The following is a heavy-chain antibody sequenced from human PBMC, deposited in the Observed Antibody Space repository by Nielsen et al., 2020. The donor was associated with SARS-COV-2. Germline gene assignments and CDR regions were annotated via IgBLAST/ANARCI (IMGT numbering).Heavy chain of an antibody. Sequence: GESLKISCAASGFTFSSYVMSWVRQAPGKGLEWVSGIGGSGITYFADSVKGRFSISRDNSKNMVYLQMKSLRAEDTAVYYCAKEDWHFDYWGQGTLVTVSS. V-gene: IGHV3-23*01. D-gene: IGHD3/OR15-3a*01. CDR3: AKEDWHFDY. J-gene: IGHJ4*02. CDR1: GFTFSSYV. CDR2: IGGSGIT.